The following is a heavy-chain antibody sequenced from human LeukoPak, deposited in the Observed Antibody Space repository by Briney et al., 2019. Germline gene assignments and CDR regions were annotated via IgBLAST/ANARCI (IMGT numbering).Heavy chain of an antibody. Sequence: PSQTLSLTCTVSGGSISSGSYYWSWIRQPAGKGLEWIGRIYTSGSTNYNPSLKSRVTISVDTSMNQFSLKLSSVTAADTAVYYCARDGQDSSGTDAFDIWGQGTMVTVSS. J-gene: IGHJ3*02. CDR3: ARDGQDSSGTDAFDI. D-gene: IGHD3-22*01. CDR2: IYTSGST. V-gene: IGHV4-61*02. CDR1: GGSISSGSYY.